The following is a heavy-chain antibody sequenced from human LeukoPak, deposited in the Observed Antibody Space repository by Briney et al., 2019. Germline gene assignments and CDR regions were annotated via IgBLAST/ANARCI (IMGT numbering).Heavy chain of an antibody. CDR3: ARDYLGYSSSSYFDY. CDR1: GYTFTNYY. D-gene: IGHD6-6*01. J-gene: IGHJ4*02. V-gene: IGHV1-46*01. Sequence: ASVTVSFKASGYTFTNYYMHWVRQAPGQGLEWVGIINPSGGSTSYAQKFQGRVTMTRDTSTGTVYMELSSLRSEDTAVYYCARDYLGYSSSSYFDYWGQGTLVTVSS. CDR2: INPSGGST.